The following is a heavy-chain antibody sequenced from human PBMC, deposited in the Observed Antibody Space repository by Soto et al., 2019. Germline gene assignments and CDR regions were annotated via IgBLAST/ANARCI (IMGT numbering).Heavy chain of an antibody. V-gene: IGHV1-58*02. CDR3: AADIGSRPQSY. J-gene: IGHJ4*02. CDR1: GFTFTSAS. D-gene: IGHD1-26*01. CDR2: IVVGSGNT. Sequence: KVSGKASGFTFTSASIQGVPLARGQRLEWIGWIVVGSGNTNYAQKFQERVTITRDMSTSTAYMELSSLRSEDTAVSYCAADIGSRPQSYWGQGTLVTGSS.